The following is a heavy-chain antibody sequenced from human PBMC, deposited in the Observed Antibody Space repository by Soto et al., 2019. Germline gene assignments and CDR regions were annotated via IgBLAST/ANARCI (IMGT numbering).Heavy chain of an antibody. Sequence: SETLSLTCAVYGGSFSCYYWSWIRQPPGKGLEWIGEINHSGSTNYNPSLKSRVTISVDTSKNQFSLKLSSVTAADTAVYYCARGLSYCGGDCFFFWGQGTLVTVSS. D-gene: IGHD2-21*01. CDR3: ARGLSYCGGDCFFF. CDR2: INHSGST. J-gene: IGHJ4*02. CDR1: GGSFSCYY. V-gene: IGHV4-34*01.